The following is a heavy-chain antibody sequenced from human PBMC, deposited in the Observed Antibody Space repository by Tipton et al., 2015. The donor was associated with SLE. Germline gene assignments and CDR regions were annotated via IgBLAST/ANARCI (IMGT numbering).Heavy chain of an antibody. CDR1: GFTFAHYG. V-gene: IGHV3-30*04. J-gene: IGHJ6*02. Sequence: SLRLSCSASGFTFAHYGMSWVRQAPGKGLEWVAVISYDGSNKYYADSVKGRLTISRDNSKNTLYLQMNSLRAEDTAVFNCARGGYSGYGMDVWGQGTTVTVSS. CDR2: ISYDGSNK. D-gene: IGHD1-26*01. CDR3: ARGGYSGYGMDV.